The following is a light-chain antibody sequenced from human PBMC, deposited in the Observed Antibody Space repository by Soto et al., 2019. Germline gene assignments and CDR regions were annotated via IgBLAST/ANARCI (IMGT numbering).Light chain of an antibody. J-gene: IGKJ3*01. V-gene: IGKV3-15*01. CDR2: AAL. CDR1: QSVRDN. Sequence: EIVMTQSPATRSVSPGERVTLSCRASQSVRDNLAWYQQKPGQAPRLLIYAALTRATGIPARFSGSGSGTEFTLTISSLQSEDFAFYYCQQYNNWPLTFGPGTKVDIK. CDR3: QQYNNWPLT.